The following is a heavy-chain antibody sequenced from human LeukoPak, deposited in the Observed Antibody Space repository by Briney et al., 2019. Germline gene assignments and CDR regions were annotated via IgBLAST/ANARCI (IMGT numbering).Heavy chain of an antibody. V-gene: IGHV4-39*07. Sequence: SETLSLTCTVSGGSISSSSYYWGWIRQPPGKGLEWIGSIYYSGSTYYNPSLKSRVTISVDTSKNQFSLKLSSVTAADTAVYYCARGGYDYVWGSPLPFDNWGQGTLVTVSS. CDR3: ARGGYDYVWGSPLPFDN. CDR1: GGSISSSSYY. J-gene: IGHJ4*02. CDR2: IYYSGST. D-gene: IGHD3-16*01.